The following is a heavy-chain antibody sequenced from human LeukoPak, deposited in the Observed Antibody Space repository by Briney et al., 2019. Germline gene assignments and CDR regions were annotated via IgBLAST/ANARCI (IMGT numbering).Heavy chain of an antibody. J-gene: IGHJ6*03. CDR3: AKEEPTYDFCMDV. CDR2: ISWDGGST. V-gene: IGHV3-43*01. Sequence: GGSLRLSCAASGFGVSNYWMSWVRQAPGKGLEWVSLISWDGGSTYYADSVKGRFTISRDNSKNSLYLQMNSLRTEDTALYYCAKEEPTYDFCMDVWGKGTTVTVSS. D-gene: IGHD3-3*01. CDR1: GFGVSNYW.